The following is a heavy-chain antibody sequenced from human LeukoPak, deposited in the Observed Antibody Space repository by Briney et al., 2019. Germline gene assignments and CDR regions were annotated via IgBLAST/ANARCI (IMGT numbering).Heavy chain of an antibody. V-gene: IGHV3-21*01. CDR1: GFTFSSYS. Sequence: PGGSLRLSCAASGFTFSSYSMNWVRQAPGKGLEWVSSISSSSYIYYADSVKGRFTISRDNAKNSLYLQMNSLRAEDTAVYYCARENSDSYGGYFDYWGQGTLVTVSS. J-gene: IGHJ4*02. CDR3: ARENSDSYGGYFDY. D-gene: IGHD5-18*01. CDR2: ISSSSYI.